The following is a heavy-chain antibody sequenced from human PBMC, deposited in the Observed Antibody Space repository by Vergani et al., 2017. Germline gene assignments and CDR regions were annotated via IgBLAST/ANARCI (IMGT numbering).Heavy chain of an antibody. D-gene: IGHD3-10*01. CDR2: IIPIFGTA. V-gene: IGHV1-69*01. CDR3: ARGRGTYYYGSGSFYPYNWFDP. CDR1: GGTFSSYA. J-gene: IGHJ5*02. Sequence: QVQLVQSGAEVKKPGSSVKVSCKASGGTFSSYAISWVRQAPGQGLEWMGGIIPIFGTANYAQKFQGRVTITADESTSTAYMELSSLRSEDTAVYYCARGRGTYYYGSGSFYPYNWFDPWGQGTVVTVSS.